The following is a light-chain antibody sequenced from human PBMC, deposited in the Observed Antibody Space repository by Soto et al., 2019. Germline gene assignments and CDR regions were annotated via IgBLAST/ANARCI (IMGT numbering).Light chain of an antibody. V-gene: IGLV3-9*01. Sequence: SYELAQSLSVSVALGQTARITCWGNNIGSKNVHWYQQKPGQAPVLVIYRDTNRPSGIPERFSGSNSGNAATLTINRVQAGDEADYYRQVWDTNTAVFATGPKATVL. J-gene: IGLJ1*01. CDR3: QVWDTNTAV. CDR1: NIGSKN. CDR2: RDT.